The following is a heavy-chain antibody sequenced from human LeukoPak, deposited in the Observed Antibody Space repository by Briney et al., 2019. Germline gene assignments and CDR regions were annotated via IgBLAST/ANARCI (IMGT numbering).Heavy chain of an antibody. D-gene: IGHD2-2*01. V-gene: IGHV4-38-2*01. CDR1: GSSISSGYY. Sequence: SATLSLTFAVSGSSISSGYYWGWLRQPPGKGLEWIGSIYHSGSTYYNPSLKSRVTISVDTSKNQFSLKLSSVTAADTAVYYCARHVWPAAEFNWFDPWGQGTLVTVSS. CDR2: IYHSGST. J-gene: IGHJ5*02. CDR3: ARHVWPAAEFNWFDP.